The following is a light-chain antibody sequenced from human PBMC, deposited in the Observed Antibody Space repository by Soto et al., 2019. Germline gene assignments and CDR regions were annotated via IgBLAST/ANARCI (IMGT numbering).Light chain of an antibody. V-gene: IGKV3-11*01. J-gene: IGKJ1*01. CDR2: DAS. CDR1: QSVSSD. Sequence: EIVLTQSPATLSLSPGERATLSCRASQSVSSDLSWYQQKPGQAPRLLIYDASNRATGIPARFSGSGSGTDFTLTISSLEPEEFAVYYCQQRSNCPPWTFGQGTKVEIK. CDR3: QQRSNCPPWT.